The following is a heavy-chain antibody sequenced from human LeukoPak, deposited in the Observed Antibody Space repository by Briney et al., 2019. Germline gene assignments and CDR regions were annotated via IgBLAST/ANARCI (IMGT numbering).Heavy chain of an antibody. CDR1: GFTFDDYG. D-gene: IGHD5/OR15-5a*01. V-gene: IGHV3-20*04. J-gene: IGHJ4*02. CDR3: ARKLRSSIGTYYFDY. Sequence: GGSLRLSCAASGFTFDDYGMSWVRQAPGKGLEWVSGINWNGGSTGYADSVKGRFTISRDNAKNSLYLQMNSLRAEDTALYYCARKLRSSIGTYYFDYWGQGTLVTVSS. CDR2: INWNGGST.